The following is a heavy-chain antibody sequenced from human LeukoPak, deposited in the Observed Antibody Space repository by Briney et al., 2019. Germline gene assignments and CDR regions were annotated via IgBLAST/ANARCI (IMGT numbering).Heavy chain of an antibody. V-gene: IGHV3-7*01. J-gene: IGHJ5*02. CDR3: ARNHYP. CDR2: INRDGSEK. Sequence: GGSLRLSCAVSGFTFSSYWMTWVRQPPGKRLEWVANINRDGSEKNYVDSVKGRFTICRDNAKDSLYLQMNNLRGEDTAVYYCARNHYPWGQGTLVTVST. CDR1: GFTFSSYW. D-gene: IGHD3-10*01.